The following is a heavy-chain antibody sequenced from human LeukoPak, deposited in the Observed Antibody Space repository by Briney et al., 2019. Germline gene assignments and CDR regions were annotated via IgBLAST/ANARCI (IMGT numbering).Heavy chain of an antibody. J-gene: IGHJ4*02. D-gene: IGHD2-2*02. CDR1: GGTFSSYA. V-gene: IGHV1-69*13. CDR3: ARTPCSSTSRHMYYFDY. Sequence: SVKVSCKASGGTFSSYAISWVRQAPGQGLEWMGGIIPIFGTANYAQKFQGRVTITADESTSTAYMELSSLRSEDTAVYYCARTPCSSTSRHMYYFDYWGQGTLVTVSS. CDR2: IIPIFGTA.